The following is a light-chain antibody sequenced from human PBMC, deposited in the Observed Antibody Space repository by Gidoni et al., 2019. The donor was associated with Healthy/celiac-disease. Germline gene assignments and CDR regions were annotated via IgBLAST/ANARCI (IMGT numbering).Light chain of an antibody. CDR1: QSVSSY. CDR2: DAS. CDR3: KQRSKWPWT. Sequence: EIVLTQSPATLSLSPGERATLSCRASQSVSSYLAWYQQKPGQAPRLLIYDASNRATGIPARFSGSGSGTDFTLTISSLEPEDFAVYYCKQRSKWPWTFGQGTKVEIK. J-gene: IGKJ1*01. V-gene: IGKV3-11*01.